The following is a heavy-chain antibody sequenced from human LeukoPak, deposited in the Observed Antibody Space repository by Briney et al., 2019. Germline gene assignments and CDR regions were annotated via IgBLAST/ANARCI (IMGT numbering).Heavy chain of an antibody. CDR3: AKGIRTLDY. D-gene: IGHD5-18*01. Sequence: PGGSLRPSCAASGFPFSSYAMSWVRQAEGKGLEWDSVISGSGGSTYYADSVKGRFTISRDNTKNTLYLQMNSLRAEDTAVYYCAKGIRTLDYWGQGTLVTVSS. CDR1: GFPFSSYA. CDR2: ISGSGGST. J-gene: IGHJ4*02. V-gene: IGHV3-23*01.